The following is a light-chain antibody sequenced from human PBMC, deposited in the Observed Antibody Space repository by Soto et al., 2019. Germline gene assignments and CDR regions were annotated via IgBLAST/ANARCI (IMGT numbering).Light chain of an antibody. V-gene: IGLV1-40*01. CDR2: VNI. Sequence: QSVLTQPTSVSGAPGQRVTISCTGDSSNIGAGYDVHWYQQLLGTAPKLLIYVNINRPSGVPDRCSASRSDSSASLAITGLQAEDEADYYCQSYDSSLRVLFGGGTKLTVL. J-gene: IGLJ2*01. CDR1: SSNIGAGYD. CDR3: QSYDSSLRVL.